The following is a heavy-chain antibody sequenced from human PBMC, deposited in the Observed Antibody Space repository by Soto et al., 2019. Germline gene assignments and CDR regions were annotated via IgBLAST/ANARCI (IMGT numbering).Heavy chain of an antibody. CDR2: IYINGRT. V-gene: IGHV4-4*07. J-gene: IGHJ5*02. Sequence: SETLSLTCSVSGGSISTYYWNWIRQSAGKGLEWIGRIYINGRTNYNPSLKSRVTLSVDTSKNQFSLKLSSVTAADTAVYYCARTHPMTYYYDSSGYYENWFDPWGQGALVTVSS. CDR1: GGSISTYY. CDR3: ARTHPMTYYYDSSGYYENWFDP. D-gene: IGHD3-22*01.